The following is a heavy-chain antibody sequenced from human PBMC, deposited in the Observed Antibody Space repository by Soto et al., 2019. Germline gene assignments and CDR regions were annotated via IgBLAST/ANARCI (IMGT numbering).Heavy chain of an antibody. D-gene: IGHD5-12*01. Sequence: SETLSLTCDVSGGSVSSGSYYWSWIRQPPGKGLEWIGYIYYSGSTNYNPSLKSRVTISVDTSKNQFSLKLSSVTAADTAVYYCARTGGGYSGYDWVYWGQGTLVTVSS. CDR3: ARTGGGYSGYDWVY. V-gene: IGHV4-61*01. CDR1: GGSVSSGSYY. CDR2: IYYSGST. J-gene: IGHJ4*02.